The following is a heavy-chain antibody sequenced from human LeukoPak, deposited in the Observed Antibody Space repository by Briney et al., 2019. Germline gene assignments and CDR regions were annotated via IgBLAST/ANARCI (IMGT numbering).Heavy chain of an antibody. V-gene: IGHV3-30*04. CDR2: ISYDGSNK. CDR1: GFTFSSYA. CDR3: ARDSEEYCGGDCWGNNGY. J-gene: IGHJ4*02. Sequence: PGGSLRLSCAASGFTFSSYAMHWVRQAPGKGLEWVAVISYDGSNKYYADSVKGRFTISRDNSKNTLYLQMNSLRAEDTAVYYCARDSEEYCGGDCWGNNGYWGQGTLVTVSS. D-gene: IGHD2-21*02.